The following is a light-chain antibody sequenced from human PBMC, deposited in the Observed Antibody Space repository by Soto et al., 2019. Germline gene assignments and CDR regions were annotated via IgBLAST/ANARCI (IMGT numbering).Light chain of an antibody. CDR3: QQATRPFT. Sequence: DIQMTQSPSSVSASVGDRVTITCRASQSISSWLAWYQQKTGKAPNLLIYGASSLQSGVPSRFSGSGSGTDFTLTISRLQPEDFATYFWQQATRPFTFGPGTKVDIK. V-gene: IGKV1-12*01. J-gene: IGKJ3*01. CDR2: GAS. CDR1: QSISSW.